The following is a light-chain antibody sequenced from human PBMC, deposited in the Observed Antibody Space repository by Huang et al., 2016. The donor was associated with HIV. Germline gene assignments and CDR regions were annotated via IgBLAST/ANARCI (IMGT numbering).Light chain of an antibody. CDR3: QQYDSLPPWT. CDR1: HDIANY. V-gene: IGKV1-33*01. Sequence: DIQMTQSPSSLSASVGDRVTISCQARHDIANYLNWYQQKTGQAPKLLIYDASTMQKGVPSRCSGSGSGTDFSFPISSMQPEDIATYYCQQYDSLPPWTFGQGTKVEIQ. J-gene: IGKJ1*01. CDR2: DAS.